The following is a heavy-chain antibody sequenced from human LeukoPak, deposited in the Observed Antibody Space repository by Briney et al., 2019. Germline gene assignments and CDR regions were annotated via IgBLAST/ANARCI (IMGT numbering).Heavy chain of an antibody. D-gene: IGHD2-8*01. CDR2: ISLTGLT. Sequence: SGTLSLTCGVSGGSISNTNWWSWVRQPPGQGLEWIGEISLTGLTHYDPSLESRVTVSLDKSKNQLSLNLTSVTAADTAVYYCSRENGAFSPFGYWGQGTLVTVLS. CDR3: SRENGAFSPFGY. V-gene: IGHV4-4*02. J-gene: IGHJ4*02. CDR1: GGSISNTNW.